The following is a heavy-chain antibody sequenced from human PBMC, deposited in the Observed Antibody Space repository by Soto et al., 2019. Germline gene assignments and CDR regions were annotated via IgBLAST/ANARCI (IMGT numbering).Heavy chain of an antibody. CDR1: GFTFSNAW. CDR3: TCGYSSGWYGRRYFQH. J-gene: IGHJ1*01. Sequence: EVQLVESGGGLVKPGGSLRLSCAASGFTFSNAWMSWVRQAPGKGLEWVGRIKSKTDGGTTDYAAPVKGRFTISRDDSKNTLYLQMNSLKTADTAVYYCTCGYSSGWYGRRYFQHWGQGTLVTVSS. D-gene: IGHD6-19*01. V-gene: IGHV3-15*01. CDR2: IKSKTDGGTT.